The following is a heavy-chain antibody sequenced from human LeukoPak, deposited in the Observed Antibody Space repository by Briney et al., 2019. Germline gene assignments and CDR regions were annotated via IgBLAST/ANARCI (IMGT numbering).Heavy chain of an antibody. CDR1: GGSISSGGYS. CDR2: IYHSGST. Sequence: SQTLSLTCAVSGGSISSGGYSWSWIRQPPGKGLEWIVYIYHSGSTHYNPSLKSRVTISVDRSKNQFSLKLSSVTAADTAVYYCARGGGTEVWGSYRYNWFDPWGQGTLVTVSS. CDR3: ARGGGTEVWGSYRYNWFDP. V-gene: IGHV4-30-2*01. D-gene: IGHD3-16*02. J-gene: IGHJ5*02.